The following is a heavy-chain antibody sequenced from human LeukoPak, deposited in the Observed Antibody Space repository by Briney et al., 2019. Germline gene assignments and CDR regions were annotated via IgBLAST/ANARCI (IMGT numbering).Heavy chain of an antibody. Sequence: GESLKISCKGSAYSFTTYWISWVRQMPGKGLEWMVIIYPGDSDTRYSPSFQGQVTISADKSTNTAYLQWSSLKASDTAIYYCARRPQLRSELDYWGQGTLVTVSS. D-gene: IGHD1-7*01. J-gene: IGHJ4*02. CDR1: AYSFTTYW. CDR3: ARRPQLRSELDY. V-gene: IGHV5-51*01. CDR2: IYPGDSDT.